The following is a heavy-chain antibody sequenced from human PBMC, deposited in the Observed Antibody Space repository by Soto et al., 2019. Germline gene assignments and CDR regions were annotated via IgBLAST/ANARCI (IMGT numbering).Heavy chain of an antibody. CDR2: ISYDGSNK. CDR3: ARSPAYGLYYFAY. V-gene: IGHV3-30-3*01. Sequence: QVQLVESGGGVVQPGRSLRLSCAASGFTFSSYAMHWVRQAPGKGLEWVAVISYDGSNKYYADSVKGRFTMSRDNSKNWLYLAMNRLRAQDTAVYYCARSPAYGLYYFAYWGQGTLVTVSS. J-gene: IGHJ4*02. D-gene: IGHD2-8*01. CDR1: GFTFSSYA.